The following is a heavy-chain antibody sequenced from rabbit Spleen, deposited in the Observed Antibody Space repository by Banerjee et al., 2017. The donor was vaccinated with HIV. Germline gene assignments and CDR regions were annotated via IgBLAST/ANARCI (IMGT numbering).Heavy chain of an antibody. CDR2: GAAGVSLTI. D-gene: IGHD4-2*01. V-gene: IGHV1S40*01. CDR3: ARDSGTSFSSYGMDL. CDR1: GFSFTYIDY. Sequence: QSLEESGGDLVKPGASLTLTCTASGFSFTYIDYLCWVRQSPGKGPEWIAYGAAGVSLTIYYATWAKSRFTISKTSSYTVTLQMTSMTAADTATYFCARDSGTSFSSYGMDLWSPGTLVTVS. J-gene: IGHJ6*01.